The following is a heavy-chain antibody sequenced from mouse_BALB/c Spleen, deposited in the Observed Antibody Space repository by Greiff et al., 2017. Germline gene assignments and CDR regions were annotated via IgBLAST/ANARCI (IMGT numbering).Heavy chain of an antibody. J-gene: IGHJ4*01. Sequence: EVKLVESGGGLVKPGGSLKLSCAASGFAFSSYDMSWVRQTPEKRLEWVAYISSGGGSTYYPDSVKGRFTISRDNARNILYLQMSSLRSEDTAMYYCARAREFITYYAMDYWGQGTSVTVSS. CDR1: GFAFSSYD. D-gene: IGHD1-2*01. V-gene: IGHV5-12-1*01. CDR2: ISSGGGST. CDR3: ARAREFITYYAMDY.